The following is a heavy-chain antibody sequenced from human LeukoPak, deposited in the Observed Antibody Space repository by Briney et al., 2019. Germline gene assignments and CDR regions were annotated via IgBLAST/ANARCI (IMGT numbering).Heavy chain of an antibody. CDR2: MYYSGST. D-gene: IGHD5-24*01. CDR3: ARGRWLQFSD. CDR1: GDTISGYY. V-gene: IGHV4-59*01. J-gene: IGHJ4*02. Sequence: SETLSLTCTVSGDTISGYYWNWIRQPPGKGLEWIGYMYYSGSTNYNPSLKSRVTISLDTSKNQFSLKLSSVTAADTAIYYCARGRWLQFSDWGPGTLVTVSS.